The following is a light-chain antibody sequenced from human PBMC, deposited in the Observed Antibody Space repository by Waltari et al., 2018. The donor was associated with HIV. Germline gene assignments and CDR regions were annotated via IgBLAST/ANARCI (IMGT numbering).Light chain of an antibody. CDR1: ALPKKY. CDR3: YSTDTSGKGV. V-gene: IGLV3-10*01. Sequence: SYELTQPPSVSVSPGQTARITCSGDALPKKYTYWFRQRSGQAPVLVLSEDTERPSGFPERFSGASSGTMATWTISGAQVEDEADYYCYSTDTSGKGVFGGGTKLTVL. J-gene: IGLJ3*02. CDR2: EDT.